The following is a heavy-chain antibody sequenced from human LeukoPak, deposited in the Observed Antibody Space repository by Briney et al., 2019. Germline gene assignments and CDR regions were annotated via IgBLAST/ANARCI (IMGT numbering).Heavy chain of an antibody. CDR3: ARGDIVVVPAAIFFY. D-gene: IGHD2-2*01. CDR2: IKQDGSEK. V-gene: IGHV3-7*01. Sequence: PGGSLRLSCAASGFTFSSYWMSWVRQAPGKGLEWVANIKQDGSEKYYVDSVKGRFTISRDNAKNSLYLQMNSLRAEDTAVYYCARGDIVVVPAAIFFYWGQGTLVTVSS. J-gene: IGHJ4*02. CDR1: GFTFSSYW.